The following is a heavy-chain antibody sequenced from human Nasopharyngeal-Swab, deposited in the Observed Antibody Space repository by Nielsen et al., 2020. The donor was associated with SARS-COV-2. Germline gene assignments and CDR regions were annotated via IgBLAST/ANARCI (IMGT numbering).Heavy chain of an antibody. CDR1: GGSISSHY. D-gene: IGHD1-26*01. J-gene: IGHJ4*02. Sequence: SETLSLTCTVSGGSISSHYWSWIRQSPGKGLEWIGYFYYSGSTNYNPSLKSRVTILIDTSKNQFSLKLNSVTAADTALYYCAREAVGGLVDSWGQGTLVTVSS. V-gene: IGHV4-59*11. CDR2: FYYSGST. CDR3: AREAVGGLVDS.